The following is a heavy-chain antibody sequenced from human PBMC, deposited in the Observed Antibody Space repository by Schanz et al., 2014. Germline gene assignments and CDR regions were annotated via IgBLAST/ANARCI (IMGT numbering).Heavy chain of an antibody. CDR2: INPSGGST. CDR1: GYTFTSYY. J-gene: IGHJ4*02. Sequence: QVQLVQSGAEVKKPGASVKVSCKASGYTFTSYYMHWVRQAPGQGLEWMGIINPSGGSTSYAQKFQGRVTMTRDTSTSTVYMELSVLRSEDAGVYYCAREGEAAAGWDYWGQGTLVTVAS. CDR3: AREGEAAAGWDY. V-gene: IGHV1-46*03. D-gene: IGHD6-13*01.